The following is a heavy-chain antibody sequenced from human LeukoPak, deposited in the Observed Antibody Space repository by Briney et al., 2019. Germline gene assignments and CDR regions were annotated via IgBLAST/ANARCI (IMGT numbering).Heavy chain of an antibody. CDR1: GGSISISSYY. J-gene: IGHJ4*02. Sequence: PSETLSLTCTVSGGSISISSYYWGWIRQPPGKGLEWIGSIYYSGSTYYNPSLKSRVTISVDTSKNQFSLKLSSVTAADTAAYYCARQVLSGWGYFDYWGQGTLVTVSS. CDR3: ARQVLSGWGYFDY. CDR2: IYYSGST. V-gene: IGHV4-39*07. D-gene: IGHD6-19*01.